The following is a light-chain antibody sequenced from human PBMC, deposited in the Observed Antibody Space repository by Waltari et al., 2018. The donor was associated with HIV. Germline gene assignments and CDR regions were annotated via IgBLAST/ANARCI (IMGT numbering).Light chain of an antibody. CDR2: EDT. CDR1: SLGDKY. J-gene: IGLJ2*01. Sequence: SYDLTQPPSVSVSPGQTASITCSGDSLGDKYVCWYQQKPGQSPVLVIYEDTKRPSGIPERFSGSNSGNTATLTISGTQAMDEADYYCQAWDSNIVVFGGGTKLTVL. CDR3: QAWDSNIVV. V-gene: IGLV3-1*01.